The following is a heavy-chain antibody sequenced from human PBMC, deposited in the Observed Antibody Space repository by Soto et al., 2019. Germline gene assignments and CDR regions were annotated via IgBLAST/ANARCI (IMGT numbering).Heavy chain of an antibody. V-gene: IGHV1-69*01. Sequence: VQLVQSGAEVKKPGSSVKVSCKASGGTFSNYPFIWVRQAPGQGLDWMGGIIPIFGTTDYGQRFQGRVTITADESTNTAYIELSSLRSDDTAVYYCARGLYCGGGCYSHFDYWCQGTLVTVSS. J-gene: IGHJ4*02. CDR2: IIPIFGTT. CDR3: ARGLYCGGGCYSHFDY. CDR1: GGTFSNYP. D-gene: IGHD2-21*02.